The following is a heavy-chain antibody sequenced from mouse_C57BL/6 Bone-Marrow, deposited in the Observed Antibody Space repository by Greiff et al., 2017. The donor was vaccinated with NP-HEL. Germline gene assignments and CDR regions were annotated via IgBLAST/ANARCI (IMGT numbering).Heavy chain of an antibody. J-gene: IGHJ2*01. V-gene: IGHV1-61*01. CDR2: IYPSDSET. Sequence: QVHVKQPGAELVRPGSSVKLSCKASGYTFTSYWMDWVKQRPGQGLEWIGNIYPSDSETHYNQKFKDKATLTVDKSSSTAYMQLSSLTSEDSSVYYCARSFDGSDYWGQGTTLTVSS. D-gene: IGHD2-3*01. CDR3: ARSFDGSDY. CDR1: GYTFTSYW.